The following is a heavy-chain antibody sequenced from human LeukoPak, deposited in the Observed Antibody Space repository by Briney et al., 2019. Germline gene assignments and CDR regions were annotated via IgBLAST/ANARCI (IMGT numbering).Heavy chain of an antibody. CDR1: GGSISRYY. D-gene: IGHD5-24*01. J-gene: IGHJ4*02. V-gene: IGHV4-59*08. Sequence: PSETLSLTCTVSGGSISRYYWSWIRQPPGKGLEWIGYIYYSGSTNYNPSLKSRVTISLDTSKNQFSLKRSSVTAADTAVYYCARVWGDGYNYAVDYWGQGTLVTVSS. CDR2: IYYSGST. CDR3: ARVWGDGYNYAVDY.